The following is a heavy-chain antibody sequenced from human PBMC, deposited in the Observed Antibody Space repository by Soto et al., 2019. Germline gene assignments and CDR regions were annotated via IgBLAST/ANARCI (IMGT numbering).Heavy chain of an antibody. J-gene: IGHJ5*02. V-gene: IGHV1-18*01. Sequence: ASVKVCCKASGYTFTSYGISWVRQAPGQGLEWMGWISAYNGNTNYAQKLQGRVTMTTDTSTSTAYMELRSLRSDDTAVYYCATTDYGGNWFDPWGQGTLVTVS. CDR2: ISAYNGNT. CDR3: ATTDYGGNWFDP. D-gene: IGHD4-17*01. CDR1: GYTFTSYG.